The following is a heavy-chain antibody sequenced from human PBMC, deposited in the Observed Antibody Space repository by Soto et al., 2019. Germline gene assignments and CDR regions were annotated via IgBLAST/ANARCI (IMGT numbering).Heavy chain of an antibody. D-gene: IGHD5-12*01. Sequence: QVQLQQWGAGLLKPSETLSLNCAVNGGSLSHYYWSWIRQPPGKGLEWIGEIKGDGSTNSSPSLKSRATRAADTSNSPCPQRLYAVTAADTGVEYCARGQEGVVATHWDQGTLVTVSS. V-gene: IGHV4-34*01. CDR1: GGSLSHYY. CDR3: ARGQEGVVATH. J-gene: IGHJ4*02. CDR2: IKGDGST.